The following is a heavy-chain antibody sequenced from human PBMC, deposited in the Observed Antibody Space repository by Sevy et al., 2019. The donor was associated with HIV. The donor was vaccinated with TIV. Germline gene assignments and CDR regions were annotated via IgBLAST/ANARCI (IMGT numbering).Heavy chain of an antibody. V-gene: IGHV3-30-3*01. CDR2: ISYDGSNK. J-gene: IGHJ6*02. Sequence: GGSLRLSCAASGFTFSSYGMHWVRQAPGKGLEWVAVISYDGSNKYYADSVKGRFTISRDNSENTLYLQMNSLRAEDTAVYYCARDRATISTRNYYYYYGMDVWGQGNTVTVSS. D-gene: IGHD5-12*01. CDR3: ARDRATISTRNYYYYYGMDV. CDR1: GFTFSSYG.